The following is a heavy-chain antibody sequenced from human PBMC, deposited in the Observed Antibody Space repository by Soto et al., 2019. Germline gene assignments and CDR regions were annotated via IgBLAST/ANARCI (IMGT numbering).Heavy chain of an antibody. CDR2: ISTSNGDT. CDR1: GYTFINYN. Sequence: QVRLVQSGPEVKEPGASVRVSCKASGYTFINYNIFWVRQAPGQGLEWMGWISTSNGDTSYAQNFQGRVTMTTDTSTSTAYVELRSLRYDDTAVYYCARDITGATGDYWGQGTLVTVSS. J-gene: IGHJ4*02. CDR3: ARDITGATGDY. D-gene: IGHD1-26*01. V-gene: IGHV1-18*01.